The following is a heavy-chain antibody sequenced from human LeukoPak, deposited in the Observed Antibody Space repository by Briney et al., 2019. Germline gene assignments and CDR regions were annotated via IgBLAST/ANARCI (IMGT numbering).Heavy chain of an antibody. Sequence: GGSLRLSCAASGFIFSSYWMSWVRQAPGKGLEWVAKIRQDGSEKYYGDSVKGRFTISRDNAKNSLYLQLNSLRVEDTAVYYCARETPRRGETRDGYRWGQGTLVTVSS. D-gene: IGHD5-24*01. CDR2: IRQDGSEK. J-gene: IGHJ4*02. CDR1: GFIFSSYW. CDR3: ARETPRRGETRDGYR. V-gene: IGHV3-7*01.